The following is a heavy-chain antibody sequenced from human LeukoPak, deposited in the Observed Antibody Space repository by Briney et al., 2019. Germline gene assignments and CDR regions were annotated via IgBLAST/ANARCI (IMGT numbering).Heavy chain of an antibody. CDR1: GFTFSTYA. CDR3: ARNTGSYALDY. J-gene: IGHJ4*02. D-gene: IGHD1-26*01. Sequence: GGSLRLSCAASGFTFSTYAMSWVRQAPGKGLEWVSAISGSGGNTYYADSVKGRFTISRDNSKNTLYLQMNSLRAEDTAVYYCARNTGSYALDYWGQGTLVTVSA. CDR2: ISGSGGNT. V-gene: IGHV3-23*01.